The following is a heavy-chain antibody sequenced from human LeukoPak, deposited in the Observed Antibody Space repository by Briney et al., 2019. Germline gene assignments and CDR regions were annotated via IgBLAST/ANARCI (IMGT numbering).Heavy chain of an antibody. CDR2: IYYSGST. D-gene: IGHD3-10*01. V-gene: IGHV4-59*01. J-gene: IGHJ6*03. Sequence: SETLSLTCTVSGGSISSYYWSWIRQPPGKGLEWIGYIYYSGSTNYNPSLKSRVTISVDTSKNQFSLKLSSVSAAAPALHYCARGSLSPVLDYYYYMDASGKGTTVTVSS. CDR1: GGSISSYY. CDR3: ARGSLSPVLDYYYYMDA.